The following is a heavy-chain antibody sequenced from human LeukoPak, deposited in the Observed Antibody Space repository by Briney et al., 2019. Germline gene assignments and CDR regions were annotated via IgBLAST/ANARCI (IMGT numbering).Heavy chain of an antibody. V-gene: IGHV3-53*01. CDR2: IYSGGST. D-gene: IGHD3-10*01. CDR1: GFTVSSNY. J-gene: IGHJ5*02. CDR3: ARYSYGSGTSFDP. Sequence: GGSLRLSCAASGFTVSSNYMSWVRQAPGKGLEWVSVIYSGGSTYYADSVKGRFTISRDNSKNTLYLQMSSLRAEDTAVFYCARYSYGSGTSFDPWGQGTLVTVSS.